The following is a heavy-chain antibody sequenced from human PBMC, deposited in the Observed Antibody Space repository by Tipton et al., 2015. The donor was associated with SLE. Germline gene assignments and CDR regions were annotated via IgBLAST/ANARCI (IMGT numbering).Heavy chain of an antibody. Sequence: SLRLSCAASGFTFSSYWMRWVRQAPGKGLEWVANIKQDGSEKYYVDSVKGRFTISRDNAKNSLYLQMNSLRAEDTAVYYCARDQGGVLFDYWGQGTLVTVSS. D-gene: IGHD3-16*01. V-gene: IGHV3-7*01. CDR1: GFTFSSYW. CDR2: IKQDGSEK. J-gene: IGHJ4*02. CDR3: ARDQGGVLFDY.